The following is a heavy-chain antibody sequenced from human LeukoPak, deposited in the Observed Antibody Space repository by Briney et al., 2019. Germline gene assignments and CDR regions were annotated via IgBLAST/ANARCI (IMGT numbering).Heavy chain of an antibody. CDR1: GYSFTNYW. CDR2: IYPDDFNI. Sequence: GESLKISCKGSGYSFTNYWIAWVRQMPGKDLEWVAMIYPDDFNIKYSPSFQGQVTVSADKSISTAYLQWISLKASDTAIYYCVRHYRFSSGGHYFDFWGQGTLVTVST. V-gene: IGHV5-51*01. D-gene: IGHD6-19*01. CDR3: VRHYRFSSGGHYFDF. J-gene: IGHJ4*02.